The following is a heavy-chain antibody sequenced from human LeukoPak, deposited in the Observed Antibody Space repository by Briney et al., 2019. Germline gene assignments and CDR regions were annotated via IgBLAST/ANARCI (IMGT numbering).Heavy chain of an antibody. D-gene: IGHD1-26*01. Sequence: SETLSLTCTVSGGSIRSGDFYWSWIRQPPGKGLEWIGYIYYSGSTNYNPSLKSRVTISIDTSKNQFSLKLSSVTAADTAVYHCARETYSGTQRGIDYWGQGTLVTVSS. CDR3: ARETYSGTQRGIDY. CDR2: IYYSGST. J-gene: IGHJ4*02. CDR1: GGSIRSGDFY. V-gene: IGHV4-30-4*01.